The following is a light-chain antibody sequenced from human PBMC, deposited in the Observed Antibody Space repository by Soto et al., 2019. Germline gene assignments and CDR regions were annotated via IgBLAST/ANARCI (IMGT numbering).Light chain of an antibody. CDR2: DTT. CDR1: TGVVTSGHF. J-gene: IGLJ3*02. V-gene: IGLV7-46*01. CDR3: LLSYSGARV. Sequence: QTVVTQESSLTVSPGGTITLTCGSSTGVVTSGHFPYWVQQKPGQAPRTLIYDTTNKHSWTPARFSGSLLGGKAALTLSGAQPEDEADYCCLLSYSGARVFGGGTKLTVL.